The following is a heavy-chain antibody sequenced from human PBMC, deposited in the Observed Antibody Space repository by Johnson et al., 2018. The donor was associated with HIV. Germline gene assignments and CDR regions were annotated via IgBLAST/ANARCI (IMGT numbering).Heavy chain of an antibody. D-gene: IGHD3-22*01. CDR2: IKQDGSEK. Sequence: MLLVESGGGLVQPGGSLRLSCAASGFTFSSYWMSWVRQAPGKGLEWVANIKQDGSEKYYVDSVKGRFTISRDNSKNTLYLQMNSLRAEDTAVYYCAKAGDYYDSSGYGGAFDIWGQGTMVTVSS. J-gene: IGHJ3*02. CDR3: AKAGDYYDSSGYGGAFDI. CDR1: GFTFSSYW. V-gene: IGHV3-7*02.